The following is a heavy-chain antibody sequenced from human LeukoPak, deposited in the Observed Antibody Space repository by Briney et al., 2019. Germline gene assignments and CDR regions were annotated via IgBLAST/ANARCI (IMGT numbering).Heavy chain of an antibody. Sequence: SVKVSCKASGGTFSSYAISWVRQAPGQGLEWMGGIIPIFGTANYAQKFQGRVTITTDESTSTAYMELSSLRSEDTAVYYCARDLGIVVVPAAHHDAFDIWGQGTMVTVSS. D-gene: IGHD2-2*03. CDR3: ARDLGIVVVPAAHHDAFDI. CDR1: GGTFSSYA. V-gene: IGHV1-69*05. CDR2: IIPIFGTA. J-gene: IGHJ3*02.